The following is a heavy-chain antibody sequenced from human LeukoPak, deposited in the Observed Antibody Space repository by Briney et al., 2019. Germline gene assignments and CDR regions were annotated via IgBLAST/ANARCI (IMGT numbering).Heavy chain of an antibody. CDR1: GGTFSSYA. CDR3: ARDGGSGIVVVPAAMVVGYYYYYGMDV. J-gene: IGHJ6*01. V-gene: IGHV1-69*13. D-gene: IGHD2-2*01. CDR2: IIPIFGTA. Sequence: ASVKVSCTASGGTFSSYAISWVRQAPGQGLEWMGGIIPIFGTANYAQKFQGRVTITADESTSTAYMELSSLRSEDTAVYYCARDGGSGIVVVPAAMVVGYYYYYGMDVWGQGTTVTVSS.